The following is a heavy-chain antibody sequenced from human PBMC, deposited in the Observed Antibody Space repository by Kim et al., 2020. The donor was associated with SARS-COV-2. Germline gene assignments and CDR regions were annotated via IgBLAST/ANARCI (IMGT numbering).Heavy chain of an antibody. D-gene: IGHD5-12*01. CDR2: INHSGST. Sequence: SETLSLTCAVYGGSFSGYYWSWIRQPPGKGLEWIGEINHSGSTNYNPSLKSRVTISVDTSKNQFSLKLSSVTAADTAVYYCARDGYNRPFDYWGQGTLVTVSS. CDR1: GGSFSGYY. J-gene: IGHJ4*02. CDR3: ARDGYNRPFDY. V-gene: IGHV4-34*01.